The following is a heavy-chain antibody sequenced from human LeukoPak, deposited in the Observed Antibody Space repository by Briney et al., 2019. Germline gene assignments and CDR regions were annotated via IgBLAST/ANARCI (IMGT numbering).Heavy chain of an antibody. J-gene: IGHJ6*03. Sequence: SETLSLTCAVYGGSFSGYYWSWIRQPPGKGLEWIGEINHSGSTNYNPSLKSRVTISVDTSKNQFSLKLSSVTAADTAVYYCAREGYGMWYYYMDVWGKGTTVTVSS. CDR2: INHSGST. V-gene: IGHV4-34*01. CDR3: AREGYGMWYYYMDV. D-gene: IGHD5-18*01. CDR1: GGSFSGYY.